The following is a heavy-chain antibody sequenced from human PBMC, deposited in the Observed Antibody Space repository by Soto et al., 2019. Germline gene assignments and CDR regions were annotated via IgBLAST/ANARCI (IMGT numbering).Heavy chain of an antibody. CDR3: EKGGPDCARTTCYLLVAFDI. J-gene: IGHJ3*02. D-gene: IGHD2-2*01. CDR1: GFTFSSYV. V-gene: IGHV3-30*18. Sequence: QVQLVQSGGGVVQPGRSLRLSCAASGFTFSSYVTHWVRQAPGKGLEWVAAISHDGSNKYYADSVKGRFTISRDNSKNTLDLEMNSLRTEDTAVYYCEKGGPDCARTTCYLLVAFDIWGQGTMVTVSS. CDR2: ISHDGSNK.